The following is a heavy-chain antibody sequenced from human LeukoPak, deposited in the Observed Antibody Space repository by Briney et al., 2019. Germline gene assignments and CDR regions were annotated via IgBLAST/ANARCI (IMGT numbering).Heavy chain of an antibody. V-gene: IGHV4-59*01. CDR3: ARFKRAGGWSYFDY. CDR1: GGSISIYY. J-gene: IGHJ4*02. D-gene: IGHD6-19*01. CDR2: IYNSGST. Sequence: TSETLSLTCTVSGGSISIYYWSWIRQPPGKGLEWIGHIYNSGSTNYSPSLKSRVTISVDTSKNRFSLKLSSVTAADTAVYYCARFKRAGGWSYFDYWGQETLVTVSS.